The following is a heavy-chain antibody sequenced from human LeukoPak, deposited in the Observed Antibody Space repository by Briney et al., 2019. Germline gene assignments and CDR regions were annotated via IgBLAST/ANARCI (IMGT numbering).Heavy chain of an antibody. Sequence: GGSPRLSCAASGFTFSDHFMDWVRQAPGKGLEWVGRIRSKTDGGTADYAAPVKGRFTISRDDSKNTLYLQMNSLKNEDIAVYYCTTAVMHWGQGTVVTVSS. V-gene: IGHV3-15*05. CDR3: TTAVMH. CDR2: IRSKTDGGTA. J-gene: IGHJ4*02. D-gene: IGHD2-21*01. CDR1: GFTFSDHF.